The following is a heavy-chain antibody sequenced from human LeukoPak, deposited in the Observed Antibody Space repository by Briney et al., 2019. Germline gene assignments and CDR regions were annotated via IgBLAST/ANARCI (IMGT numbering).Heavy chain of an antibody. CDR2: INPNSGGT. CDR3: AWDKDYYYYMDV. Sequence: GASVKVSCKASGYTFTGYYMHWVRQAPGQGLEWMGWINPNSGGTNYAQKFQGRVTMTGDTSISTAYMELSRLRSDDTAVYYCAWDKDYYYYMDVWGKGTTVTVSS. J-gene: IGHJ6*03. V-gene: IGHV1-2*02. CDR1: GYTFTGYY.